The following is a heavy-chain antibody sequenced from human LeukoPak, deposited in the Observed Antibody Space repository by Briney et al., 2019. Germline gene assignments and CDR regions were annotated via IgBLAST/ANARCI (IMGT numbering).Heavy chain of an antibody. J-gene: IGHJ5*02. V-gene: IGHV3-11*01. D-gene: IGHD2-2*01. CDR3: ARWGSSSNICFDP. CDR2: ISSSGSTI. Sequence: PGGSLRLSCAASGFTFSDYYMSWIRQAPGKGLEWVSYISSSGSTIYYADSVKGRFTISRNNAKNSLYQQMNSLRAEDTAVYYCARWGSSSNICFDPWGQGTLVTVST. CDR1: GFTFSDYY.